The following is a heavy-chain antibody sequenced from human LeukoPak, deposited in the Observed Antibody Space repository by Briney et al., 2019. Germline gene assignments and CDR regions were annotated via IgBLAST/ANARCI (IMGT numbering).Heavy chain of an antibody. Sequence: PSETLSLTCTVSGGSISSYYWSWIRQPPGKGLEWIGYIYYSGSTNYNPSLKSRATISVDTSKNQFSLKLSSVTAADTAVYYCAREWGSGSFALDPWGQGTLVTVSS. V-gene: IGHV4-59*01. CDR1: GGSISSYY. J-gene: IGHJ5*02. CDR3: AREWGSGSFALDP. D-gene: IGHD3-10*01. CDR2: IYYSGST.